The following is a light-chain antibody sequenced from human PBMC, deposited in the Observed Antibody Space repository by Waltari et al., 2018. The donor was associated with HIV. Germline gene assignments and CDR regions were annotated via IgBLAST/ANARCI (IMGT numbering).Light chain of an antibody. CDR2: GAS. CDR1: ANIATY. Sequence: DIQMTQSPSSLSASVGDTVTITCRASANIATYLNWYHHKSGAAPKLLIYGASYLQNAVPSRFSGSGFGTHFSLTITSLQADDFGTYYCQQSYITPCAFGQGTKLEV. CDR3: QQSYITPCA. J-gene: IGKJ2*01. V-gene: IGKV1-39*01.